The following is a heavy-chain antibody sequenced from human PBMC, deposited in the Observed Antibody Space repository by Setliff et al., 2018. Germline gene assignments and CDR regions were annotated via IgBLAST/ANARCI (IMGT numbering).Heavy chain of an antibody. CDR2: ISVGNGNT. CDR1: GYSFENYG. CDR3: ARVAMVAILTTMADS. Sequence: ASVKVSCKASGYSFENYGITWVRQAPGQGLEWMGWISVGNGNTNYAPKFQGRVTMTTDTSTSTAYMELRSLRSDDTAVYYCARVAMVAILTTMADSWGQGTLVTVS. V-gene: IGHV1-18*01. J-gene: IGHJ4*02. D-gene: IGHD3-10*01.